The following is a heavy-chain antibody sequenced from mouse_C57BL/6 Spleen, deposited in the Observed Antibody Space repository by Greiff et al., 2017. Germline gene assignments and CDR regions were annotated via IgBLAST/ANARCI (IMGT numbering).Heavy chain of an antibody. V-gene: IGHV5-9-1*02. Sequence: EVLLVESGDGLVKPGGSLKLSCAASGFTFSSYAMSWVRQTPEKRLEWVAYISSGGDYIYYADTVKGRFTISRDNARNTLYLQMSRLKSEDTAMYYCTRDEDDYAMDDWGQGTSVTVSS. CDR3: TRDEDDYAMDD. D-gene: IGHD2-3*01. J-gene: IGHJ4*01. CDR1: GFTFSSYA. CDR2: ISSGGDYI.